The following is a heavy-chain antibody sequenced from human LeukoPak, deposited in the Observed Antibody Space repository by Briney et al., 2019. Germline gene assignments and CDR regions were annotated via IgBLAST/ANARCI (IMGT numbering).Heavy chain of an antibody. CDR2: IIPIFGTA. J-gene: IGHJ6*02. CDR1: GGTFSSYA. V-gene: IGHV1-69*13. Sequence: VASVKVSCKASGGTFSSYAISWVRQAPGQGLEWMGGIIPIFGTANYAQKFQGRVMITADESTSTAYMELSSLRSEDTAVYYCASIAPDSSGYYPAYYYYGMDVWGQGTTVTVSS. D-gene: IGHD3-22*01. CDR3: ASIAPDSSGYYPAYYYYGMDV.